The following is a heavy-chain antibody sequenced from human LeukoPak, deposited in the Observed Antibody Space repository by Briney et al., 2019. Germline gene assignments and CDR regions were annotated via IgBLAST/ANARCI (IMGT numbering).Heavy chain of an antibody. D-gene: IGHD2-2*01. J-gene: IGHJ6*02. V-gene: IGHV1-46*01. CDR3: ARAIPYLYCSSTSCYSSMYYYGMDV. CDR1: GYTFTSYY. Sequence: ASVKVSCKASGYTFTSYYMHWVRQAPGQGLEWMGIINPSGGSTSYAQKFQGRVTMTRDTSTSTVYMELSSLRSEDTAVYYCARAIPYLYCSSTSCYSSMYYYGMDVWGQGTTVTVSS. CDR2: INPSGGST.